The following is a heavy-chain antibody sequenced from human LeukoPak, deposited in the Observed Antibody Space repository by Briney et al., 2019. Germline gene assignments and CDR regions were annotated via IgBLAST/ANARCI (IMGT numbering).Heavy chain of an antibody. V-gene: IGHV3-48*01. CDR1: GFTFSSYS. Sequence: PGGSLRLSCAASGFTFSSYSMNWVRQAPGKGLEWVSYISSSSSTIYYADSVKGRFTISRDNAKNSLYLQMNSLRAEDTAVYYCARGEYGSGIKYDYWGQGTLVTVSS. D-gene: IGHD3-10*01. CDR3: ARGEYGSGIKYDY. J-gene: IGHJ4*02. CDR2: ISSSSSTI.